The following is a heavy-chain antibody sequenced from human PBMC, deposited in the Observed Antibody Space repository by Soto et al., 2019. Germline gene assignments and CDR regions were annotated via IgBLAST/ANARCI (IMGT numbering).Heavy chain of an antibody. CDR2: ISTYNGNT. CDR1: GYTFTSYD. D-gene: IGHD5-18*01. V-gene: IGHV1-18*01. CDR3: ARGYSYGNYYYNMDV. J-gene: IGHJ6*02. Sequence: ASVKVSCKASGYTFTSYDISWVRQAPGQGLEWMGWISTYNGNTNYAQKLQGRVTMTTDTSTSTAYMGLRSLRSDDTAVYYCARGYSYGNYYYNMDVWGQGTTVTVSS.